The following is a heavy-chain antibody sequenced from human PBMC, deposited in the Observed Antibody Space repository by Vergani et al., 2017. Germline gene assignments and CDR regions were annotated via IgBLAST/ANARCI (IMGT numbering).Heavy chain of an antibody. J-gene: IGHJ6*03. CDR1: GFTFDDYT. V-gene: IGHV3-43*01. CDR2: ISWDGGST. D-gene: IGHD3-22*01. CDR3: ARSLKYYDRGSDYYMDV. Sequence: EVQLVESGGVVVQPGGSLRLSCAASGFTFDDYTMHWVRQAPGKGLEWVSLISWDGGSTYYADSVKGRFTISRDNSKNSLYLQMNSLRTEDTALYYCARSLKYYDRGSDYYMDVWGKGTTVTVSS.